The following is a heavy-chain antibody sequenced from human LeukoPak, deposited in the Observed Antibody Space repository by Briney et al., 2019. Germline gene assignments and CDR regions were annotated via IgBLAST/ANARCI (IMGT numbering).Heavy chain of an antibody. CDR2: MYSEDNK. CDR3: ARGVLGIIPIDY. V-gene: IGHV3-53*01. J-gene: IGHJ4*02. D-gene: IGHD3-10*02. CDR1: GFTVSNTY. Sequence: GGSLRLSCAASGFTVSNTYMAWVRQAPGKGLEWVSFMYSEDNKYYADSVKGPFTISRDISKNTVYLQMNTLRADDTAVYYCARGVLGIIPIDYWGQGTLVTVSS.